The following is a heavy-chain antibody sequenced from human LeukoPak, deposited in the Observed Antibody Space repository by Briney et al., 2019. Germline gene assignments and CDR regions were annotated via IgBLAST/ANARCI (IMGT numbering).Heavy chain of an antibody. CDR1: GYTFTGYY. V-gene: IGHV1-2*02. J-gene: IGHJ4*02. CDR3: AKDPGYQKYSSSWYYFDY. Sequence: ASVKVSCKASGYTFTGYYMHWVRQAPGQGLEWMGWINPNSGGTNYAQKFQGRVTMTRDTSISTAYMELSRLRSDDTAVYYCAKDPGYQKYSSSWYYFDYWGQGTLVTVPS. D-gene: IGHD6-13*01. CDR2: INPNSGGT.